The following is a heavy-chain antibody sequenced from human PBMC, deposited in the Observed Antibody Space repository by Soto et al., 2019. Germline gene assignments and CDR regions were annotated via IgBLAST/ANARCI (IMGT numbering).Heavy chain of an antibody. V-gene: IGHV3-30-3*01. D-gene: IGHD1-1*01. CDR1: GFTFSSYA. J-gene: IGHJ4*02. Sequence: QVQLVESGGGVVQPGRSLRLSCAASGFTFSSYAMHWVRQAPGKGLEWVAVISYDGSNKYYADSVKGRFTISRDNSKNTLYLQMNSLRAEDTAVYYCARVGGMATDYDYWGQGTLVTVSS. CDR3: ARVGGMATDYDY. CDR2: ISYDGSNK.